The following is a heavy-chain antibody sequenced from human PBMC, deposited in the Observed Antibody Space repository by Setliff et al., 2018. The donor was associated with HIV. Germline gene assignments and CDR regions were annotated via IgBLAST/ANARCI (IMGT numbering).Heavy chain of an antibody. CDR3: ARRGWYSVDY. D-gene: IGHD6-19*01. V-gene: IGHV4-34*01. J-gene: IGHJ4*02. Sequence: SETLSLTCAVYGGSFNGYYWSWIRQPPGKGLEWIGEINHSGSTNYNPSLKSRVTMSVDTSKNQVSLKLRSVTAADTAVYYCARRGWYSVDYWGQGTLVTVSS. CDR1: GGSFNGYY. CDR2: INHSGST.